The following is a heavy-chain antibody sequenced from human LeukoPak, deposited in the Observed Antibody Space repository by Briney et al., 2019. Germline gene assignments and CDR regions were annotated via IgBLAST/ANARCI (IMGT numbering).Heavy chain of an antibody. CDR3: ARRYFDWSFDY. CDR1: GGSISSSSYY. D-gene: IGHD3-9*01. J-gene: IGHJ4*02. CDR2: IYYSGST. V-gene: IGHV4-39*07. Sequence: PSETLSLTCTVSGGSISSSSYYWGWIRQPPGKGLEWIGSIYYSGSTYYNPSLKSRVTISVDTSKNQFSLKLSSVTAADTAVYYCARRYFDWSFDYWGQGTLVTVSS.